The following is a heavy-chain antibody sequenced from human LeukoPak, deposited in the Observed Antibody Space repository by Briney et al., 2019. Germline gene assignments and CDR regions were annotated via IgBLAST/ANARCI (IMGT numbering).Heavy chain of an antibody. D-gene: IGHD3-3*01. Sequence: GGSLRLSCAASGFIFSNYAMNWVRRAPGKGLEWVAFIRHDGSIKYYADSVKGRFTISRDNSKNTLYLQMNSLRPEDTAVYSCAKLLFWSDYNDVFDIWGQGTMVIVSS. V-gene: IGHV3-30*02. J-gene: IGHJ3*02. CDR3: AKLLFWSDYNDVFDI. CDR2: IRHDGSIK. CDR1: GFIFSNYA.